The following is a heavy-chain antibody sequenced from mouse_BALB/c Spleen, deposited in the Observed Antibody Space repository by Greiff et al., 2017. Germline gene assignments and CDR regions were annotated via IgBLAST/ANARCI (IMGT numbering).Heavy chain of an antibody. CDR1: GFNIKDYY. J-gene: IGHJ2*01. CDR3: NTPSIYDGYD. D-gene: IGHD2-3*01. Sequence: EVQLQQSGAELVRSGASVKLSCTASGFNIKDYYMHWVKQRPEQGLEWIGWIDPENGDTEYAPKFQGKATMTADTSSNTAYLQLSSLTSEDTAVYYCNTPSIYDGYDWGQGTTLTVSS. V-gene: IGHV14-4*02. CDR2: IDPENGDT.